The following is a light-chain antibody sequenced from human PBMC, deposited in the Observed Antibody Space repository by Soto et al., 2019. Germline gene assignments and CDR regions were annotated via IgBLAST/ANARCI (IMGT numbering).Light chain of an antibody. V-gene: IGKV1-39*01. J-gene: IGKJ1*01. CDR3: QQSYSTPT. CDR2: GAS. Sequence: DIQMTQSPSSLSASVGDRVTITCRAGQSISNYLNWYQQKPGKAPKVLIYGASSLQSGVPSRFSGSGSGTDFTLTISSLQPEDFATYYCQQSYSTPTFGQGTKVDIK. CDR1: QSISNY.